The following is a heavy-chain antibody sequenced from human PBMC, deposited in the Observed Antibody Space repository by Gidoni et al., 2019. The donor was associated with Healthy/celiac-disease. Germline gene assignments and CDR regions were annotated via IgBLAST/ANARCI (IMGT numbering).Heavy chain of an antibody. Sequence: QVQLVQSGAEGKKPGSSVKVSCKDYGGTFSSYAISWVRQAPGQGLEWMGGIIPIFGTANYAQKFQGRVTITADESTSTAYMELSSLRSEDTAVYYCARAGWRYCSSTSCPRSYYYYYGMDVWGQGTTITVSS. CDR2: IIPIFGTA. V-gene: IGHV1-69*01. J-gene: IGHJ6*02. CDR1: GGTFSSYA. CDR3: ARAGWRYCSSTSCPRSYYYYYGMDV. D-gene: IGHD2-2*01.